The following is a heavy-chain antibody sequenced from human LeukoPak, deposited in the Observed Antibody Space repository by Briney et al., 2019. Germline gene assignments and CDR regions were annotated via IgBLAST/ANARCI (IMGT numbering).Heavy chain of an antibody. CDR2: IKSDGST. V-gene: IGHV3-74*01. Sequence: GGSLRLSCAASGFTFSSYWMHWVRQAPGKGLVWVSRIKSDGSTNYADSVKGRFTISRDNAKNTVSLQMNSLRAEDTGVYYCTRAPSEIGGYYPEYFRHWGQGTLVTVSP. D-gene: IGHD3-22*01. J-gene: IGHJ1*01. CDR3: TRAPSEIGGYYPEYFRH. CDR1: GFTFSSYW.